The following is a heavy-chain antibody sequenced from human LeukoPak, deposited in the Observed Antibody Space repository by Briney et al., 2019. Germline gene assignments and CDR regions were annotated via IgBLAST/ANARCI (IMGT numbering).Heavy chain of an antibody. CDR1: GGSISSNNW. D-gene: IGHD3-22*01. Sequence: SETLSLTFAVSGGSISSNNWWSWVRQPPGKGLEWIGEIYHSGSTNYNPFLKSRVTISVDKSKNQFSLKLSSVTAADTAVYYCARDPRGGYYDSSGYYYGDNAFDIWGQGTMVTVSS. V-gene: IGHV4-4*02. CDR2: IYHSGST. J-gene: IGHJ3*02. CDR3: ARDPRGGYYDSSGYYYGDNAFDI.